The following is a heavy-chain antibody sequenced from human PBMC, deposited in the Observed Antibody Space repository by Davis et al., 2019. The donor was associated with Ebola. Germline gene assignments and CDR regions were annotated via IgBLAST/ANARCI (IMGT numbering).Heavy chain of an antibody. CDR1: GGTFSSYA. V-gene: IGHV1-69*04. CDR2: IIPILGIA. J-gene: IGHJ6*02. D-gene: IGHD2-21*02. Sequence: AASVKVSFKASGGTFSSYAISWVRQAPGQGLEWMGRIIPILGIANYAQKFQGRVTITADKSTSTAYMDLSSLRSEDTAVYYCARGHDSTYGMDVWGQGTTVTVSS. CDR3: ARGHDSTYGMDV.